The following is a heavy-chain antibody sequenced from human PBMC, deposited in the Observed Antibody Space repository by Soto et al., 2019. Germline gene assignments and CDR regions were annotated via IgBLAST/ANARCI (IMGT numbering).Heavy chain of an antibody. Sequence: QVQLVQSGAEVKKPGASVKVSCKASGYTFTFFGITWVRQAPGQGLEWMGWISAYNGNTKNAQKLQGRVTLTKEISTSTAYRKLSGLRADDTAVYYCVRDLGSMVGGIVPLFDYWGQGTLVTVSS. D-gene: IGHD3-10*01. CDR1: GYTFTFFG. CDR3: VRDLGSMVGGIVPLFDY. V-gene: IGHV1-18*01. CDR2: ISAYNGNT. J-gene: IGHJ4*02.